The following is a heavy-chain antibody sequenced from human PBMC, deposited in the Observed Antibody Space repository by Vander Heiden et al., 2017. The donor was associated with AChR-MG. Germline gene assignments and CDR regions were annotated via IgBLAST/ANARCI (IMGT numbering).Heavy chain of an antibody. CDR1: GFTFSSYG. Sequence: GSSLRLSCAASGFTFSSYGMHWVRQAPGKGLEWVAVIWYDGSNKYYADSVKGRFTISRDNSKNTLYLQMNSLRAEETAVHYCAREGCSSTSCQPIFGWFDPWGQGTLVTVSS. CDR3: AREGCSSTSCQPIFGWFDP. J-gene: IGHJ5*02. CDR2: IWYDGSNK. V-gene: IGHV3-33*01. D-gene: IGHD2-2*01.